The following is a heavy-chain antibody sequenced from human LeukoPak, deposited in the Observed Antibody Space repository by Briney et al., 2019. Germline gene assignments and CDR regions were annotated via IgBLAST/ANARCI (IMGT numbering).Heavy chain of an antibody. V-gene: IGHV3-64*01. CDR1: GFTFSSYA. Sequence: GGSLRLSCAASGFTFSSYAMHWVRQAPGKGLEYVSAISSNGGSTYYANSVKGRFTISRDNSKNTLYLQMGSLRAEDMAVYYCARTTVTTLDYWGQGTLVTLSS. CDR2: ISSNGGST. CDR3: ARTTVTTLDY. D-gene: IGHD4-17*01. J-gene: IGHJ4*02.